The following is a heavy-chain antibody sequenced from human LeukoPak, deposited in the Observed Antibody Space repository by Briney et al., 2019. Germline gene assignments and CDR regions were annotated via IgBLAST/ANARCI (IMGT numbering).Heavy chain of an antibody. CDR3: ARDTTTITIFGVVQFGYFDY. CDR1: GYTFTSYG. J-gene: IGHJ4*02. D-gene: IGHD3-3*01. CDR2: ISAYNGNT. V-gene: IGHV1-18*01. Sequence: GASVKVSCKASGYTFTSYGIIWVRQAPGQGLEWMGWISAYNGNTNYAQELQGRVTMTTDTSTSTAYMELRSLRSDDTAVYYCARDTTTITIFGVVQFGYFDYWGQGTLVTVSS.